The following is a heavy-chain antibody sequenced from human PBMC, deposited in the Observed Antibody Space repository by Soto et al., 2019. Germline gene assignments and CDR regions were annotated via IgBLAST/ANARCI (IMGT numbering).Heavy chain of an antibody. CDR3: ARRYCSGGSCYTGRDWFDP. CDR2: IIPIFNTA. V-gene: IGHV1-69*01. Sequence: QVQLVQSGAEVKKPGSSVKVSCKASGGTFSTYGISWVRQAPGQGLEWMGGIIPIFNTANYAQKFEGRVTITADESTSTAYMELSSLRSEDTAVYYCARRYCSGGSCYTGRDWFDPWGQGTLVTVSS. D-gene: IGHD2-15*01. CDR1: GGTFSTYG. J-gene: IGHJ5*02.